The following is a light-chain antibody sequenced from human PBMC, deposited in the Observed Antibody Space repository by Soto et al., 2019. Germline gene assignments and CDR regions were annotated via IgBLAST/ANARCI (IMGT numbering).Light chain of an antibody. CDR1: SSDVGGYNF. CDR2: DVT. CDR3: CSYAGSSSYV. J-gene: IGLJ1*01. Sequence: QSALTQPRSVSGSPGQSVTISCTGASSDVGGYNFVSWYQQHPGKAPKLMISDVTKRPSGVPDRFSGSKSGNTASLTISGLQAEDEACYYCCSYAGSSSYVFGTGTKLTVL. V-gene: IGLV2-11*01.